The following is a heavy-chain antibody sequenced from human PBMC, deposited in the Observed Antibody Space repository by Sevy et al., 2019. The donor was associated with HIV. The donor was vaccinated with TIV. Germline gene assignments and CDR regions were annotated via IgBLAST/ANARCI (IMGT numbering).Heavy chain of an antibody. CDR1: GFTFSSYD. J-gene: IGHJ6*02. Sequence: GGSLRLSCTASGFTFSSYDMNWVRQAPGKGLEWVSKISSSGSSIYYADSVKGRFTISRDNAKSSLYLQMKSLRAEDTAVYYCARDCSSTSCLWGLDVWGQGTTVTVSS. CDR3: ARDCSSTSCLWGLDV. D-gene: IGHD2-2*01. CDR2: ISSSGSSI. V-gene: IGHV3-48*03.